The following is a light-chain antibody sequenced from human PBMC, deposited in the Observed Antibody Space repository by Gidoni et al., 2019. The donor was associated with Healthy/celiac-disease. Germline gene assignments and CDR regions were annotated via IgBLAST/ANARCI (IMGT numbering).Light chain of an antibody. CDR2: AAS. CDR1: QSISSY. J-gene: IGKJ1*01. V-gene: IGKV1-39*01. CDR3: QQSYSNPRT. Sequence: DLPMTPSPSSLSASVGDRVTITCRASQSISSYLNWYQQKPGKAPKLLIYAASSLQSGVPSRFSGSGSGTDFTLTISSLQPEDFATYYCQQSYSNPRTFGQGTKVEIK.